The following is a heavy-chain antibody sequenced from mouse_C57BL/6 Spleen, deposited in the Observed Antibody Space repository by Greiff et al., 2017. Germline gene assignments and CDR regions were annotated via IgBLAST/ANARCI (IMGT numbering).Heavy chain of an antibody. CDR3: ARGIYYVHHRGAMDY. CDR2: ISSGSSTI. V-gene: IGHV5-17*01. CDR1: GFTFSDYG. J-gene: IGHJ4*01. D-gene: IGHD2-1*01. Sequence: EVMLVESGGGLVKPGGSLKLSCAASGFTFSDYGMHWVRQAPEKGLEWVAYISSGSSTIYYADTVKGRFTISRDNAKNTLFLQMTSLRSEDTAMYYCARGIYYVHHRGAMDYWGQGTSVTVSS.